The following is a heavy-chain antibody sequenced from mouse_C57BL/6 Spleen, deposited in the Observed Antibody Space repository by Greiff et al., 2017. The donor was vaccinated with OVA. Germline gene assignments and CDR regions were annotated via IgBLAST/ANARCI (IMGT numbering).Heavy chain of an antibody. J-gene: IGHJ2*01. CDR1: GYTFTDYE. CDR3: TRPTYYSNYLYYCDY. V-gene: IGHV1-15*01. D-gene: IGHD2-5*01. CDR2: IDPETGGT. Sequence: LQESGAELVRPGASVTLSCKASGYTFTDYEMHWVKQTPVHGLEWIGAIDPETGGTAYNQKFKGKAILTADKSSSTAYMELRSLTSEDSAVYYCTRPTYYSNYLYYCDYWGQGTTLTVSS.